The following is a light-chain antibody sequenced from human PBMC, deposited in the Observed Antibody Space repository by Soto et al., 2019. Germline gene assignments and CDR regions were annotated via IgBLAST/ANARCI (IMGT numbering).Light chain of an antibody. V-gene: IGKV3-20*01. J-gene: IGKJ1*01. CDR2: GAS. CDR1: ESVSSSY. CDR3: QQYGSSPWT. Sequence: EIVLSQSPRTLSLYPGERATLSCRASESVSSSYLAWYQQKPGQAPRLLIYGASSRATGIPDRFSGSGSGTDFTLTISRLEPEDFAVYYCQQYGSSPWTFGQGTMA.